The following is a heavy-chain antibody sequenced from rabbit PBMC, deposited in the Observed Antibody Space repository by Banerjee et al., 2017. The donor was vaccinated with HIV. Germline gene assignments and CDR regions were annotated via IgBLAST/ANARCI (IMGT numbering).Heavy chain of an antibody. J-gene: IGHJ6*01. Sequence: QSLEESGGDLVKPGASLTLTCTASGFSFNSNYYMCWVRQAPGKGLEWIACSYAGSSDSPYYATWAKGRFAISKTSSTTVTLQMTSLTAADTATYFCARVTHGYGGYGYAYSGMGLWGPGTLVTVS. CDR2: SYAGSSDSP. V-gene: IGHV1S40*01. D-gene: IGHD6-1*01. CDR3: ARVTHGYGGYGYAYSGMGL. CDR1: GFSFNSNYY.